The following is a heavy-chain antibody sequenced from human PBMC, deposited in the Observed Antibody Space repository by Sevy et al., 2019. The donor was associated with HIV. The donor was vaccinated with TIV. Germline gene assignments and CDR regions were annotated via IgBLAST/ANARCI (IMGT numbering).Heavy chain of an antibody. V-gene: IGHV3-7*01. CDR3: ASVGIFEKSESKYRFMDY. D-gene: IGHD6-6*01. CDR2: INKDGSKI. Sequence: GGSLRLSCAASGFTFTTYWMTWVRQAPGKGLEWVANINKDGSKINYVDSVKGRFIISRDNAKKSLYVQMNSLRADDTDVYYCASVGIFEKSESKYRFMDYWGQGTLVTVSS. CDR1: GFTFTTYW. J-gene: IGHJ4*02.